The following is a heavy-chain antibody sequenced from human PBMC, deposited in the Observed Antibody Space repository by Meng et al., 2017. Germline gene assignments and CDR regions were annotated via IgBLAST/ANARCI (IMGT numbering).Heavy chain of an antibody. D-gene: IGHD6-13*01. Sequence: VHLVESGGVWVRPGGSLRLSCAVSGFTVGSNFMSWVRQSPGKGLEWVSVIYGGGDTDYVDSVKGRFTISRDNSKNMLYLQMNSLRVEDTALYYCASPPPIGAAFDYWGRGTLVTVSS. CDR3: ASPPPIGAAFDY. CDR1: GFTVGSNF. CDR2: IYGGGDT. V-gene: IGHV3-66*01. J-gene: IGHJ4*02.